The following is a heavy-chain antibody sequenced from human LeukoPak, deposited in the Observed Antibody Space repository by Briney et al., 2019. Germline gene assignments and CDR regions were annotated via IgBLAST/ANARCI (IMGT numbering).Heavy chain of an antibody. CDR2: NSGSGGSR. CDR3: ARDELSDTNGHSYSTNFDH. CDR1: GFTFSSYA. V-gene: IGHV3-23*01. J-gene: IGHJ4*02. Sequence: GGSLRLSCEGSGFTFSSYAMSWVRQAQGKGLEWVSSNSGSGGSRYYGDSVKGRFTVFRDNSRNTLYLQMNSLRAEDTAVYYCARDELSDTNGHSYSTNFDHWGQGTLVTVSS. D-gene: IGHD2/OR15-2a*01.